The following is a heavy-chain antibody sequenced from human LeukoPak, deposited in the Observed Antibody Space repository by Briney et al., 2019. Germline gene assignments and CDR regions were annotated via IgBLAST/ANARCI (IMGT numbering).Heavy chain of an antibody. D-gene: IGHD6-13*01. V-gene: IGHV1-2*02. CDR3: AKDLSRIAAAGLDY. CDR1: GYTFTGYY. CDR2: INPNSGGT. J-gene: IGHJ4*02. Sequence: ASVKVSCKASGYTFTGYYMHWVRQAPGQGLEWMGWINPNSGGTNYAQKFQGRVTMTRDTSISTAYMELSRLRSDDTAVYYCAKDLSRIAAAGLDYWGQGTLVTVSS.